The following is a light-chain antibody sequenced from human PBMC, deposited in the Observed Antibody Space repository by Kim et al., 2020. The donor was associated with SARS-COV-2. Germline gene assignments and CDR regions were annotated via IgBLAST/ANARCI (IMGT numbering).Light chain of an antibody. V-gene: IGKV3-11*01. J-gene: IGKJ2*01. CDR3: QQRSNWPPYT. CDR2: GAS. CDR1: QSVSSY. Sequence: PGERAPLSCRASQSVSSYLAWYQQKPGQAPRLLIYGASNSATGIPARFSGSGSGTDFTLTISSLEPEDFAVYYCQQRSNWPPYTFGQGTKLEI.